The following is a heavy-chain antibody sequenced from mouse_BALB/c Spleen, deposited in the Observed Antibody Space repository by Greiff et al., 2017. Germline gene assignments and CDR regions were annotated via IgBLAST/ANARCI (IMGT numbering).Heavy chain of an antibody. Sequence: EVQLQQSGPGLVKPSQSLSLTCTVTGYSITSDYAWNWIRQFPGNKLEWMGYISYSGSTSYNPSLKSRISITRDTSKNQFFLQLNSVTTEDTATYYCARRIYYYGSSLFDYWGQGTTLTVSS. D-gene: IGHD1-1*01. CDR3: ARRIYYYGSSLFDY. J-gene: IGHJ2*01. V-gene: IGHV3-2*02. CDR2: ISYSGST. CDR1: GYSITSDYA.